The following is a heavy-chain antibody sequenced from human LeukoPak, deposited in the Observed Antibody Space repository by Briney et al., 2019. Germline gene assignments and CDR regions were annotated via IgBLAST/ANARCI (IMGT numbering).Heavy chain of an antibody. CDR3: ARAHDRGYYYGFDY. J-gene: IGHJ4*02. CDR2: IYSGGNT. V-gene: IGHV3-66*01. CDR1: GFTVSNNY. D-gene: IGHD3-22*01. Sequence: QTGGSLRLSCAASGFTVSNNYMSWVRQAPGKGLEWGSVIYSGGNTYYADSVKDRFTMSRDNPKNTLYLQMNSLRAEDTAVYYCARAHDRGYYYGFDYWGQGTLVTVSS.